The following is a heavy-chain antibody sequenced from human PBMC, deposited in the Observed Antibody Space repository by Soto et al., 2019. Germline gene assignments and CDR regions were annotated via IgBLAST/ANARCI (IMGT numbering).Heavy chain of an antibody. CDR2: IYHTGST. J-gene: IGHJ5*02. CDR1: GASISSTYW. CDR3: ATLPPRIEVVVTPIPT. V-gene: IGHV4-4*02. D-gene: IGHD2-21*02. Sequence: QVQLRESGPGLVKPSGTLSLTCVVSGASISSTYWWSWVRQPPGKGLEWIGEIYHTGSTKYNPSLXRWAXLXIDQSNNDFSLKLNSVTAADTAVYYCATLPPRIEVVVTPIPTWGQGILVTVSS.